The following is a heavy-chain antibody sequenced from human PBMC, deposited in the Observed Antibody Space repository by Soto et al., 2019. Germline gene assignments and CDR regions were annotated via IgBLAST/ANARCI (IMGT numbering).Heavy chain of an antibody. CDR3: ATAGNYDSSGRDF. D-gene: IGHD3-22*01. Sequence: GGSLRLSCAASGFTFSSYAMSWVRQAPGKGLEWVSAISGSGGSTYYADSVKGRFTISRDNSKNTLYLQMNSLRAEDMAVYYCATAGNYDSSGRDFWGQGTLVTVSS. V-gene: IGHV3-23*01. CDR1: GFTFSSYA. J-gene: IGHJ4*02. CDR2: ISGSGGST.